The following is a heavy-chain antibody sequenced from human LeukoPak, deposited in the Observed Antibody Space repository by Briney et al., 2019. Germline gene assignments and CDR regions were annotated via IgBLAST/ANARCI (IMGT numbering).Heavy chain of an antibody. CDR3: ARGTVARIQRDYYYYGMDV. V-gene: IGHV3-53*04. J-gene: IGHJ6*02. CDR1: GSTVSSNY. CDR2: IYSGGST. D-gene: IGHD5-12*01. Sequence: GGSLRLSCAASGSTVSSNYMSWVRQAPGKGLEWVSVIYSGGSTYYADSVKGRFTISRHNSKNTLYLQMNSPRAEDTAVYYCARGTVARIQRDYYYYGMDVWGQGTTVTVSS.